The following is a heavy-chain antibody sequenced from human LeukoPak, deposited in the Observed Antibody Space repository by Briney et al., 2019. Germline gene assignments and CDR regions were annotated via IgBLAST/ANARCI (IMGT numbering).Heavy chain of an antibody. V-gene: IGHV4-59*01. CDR1: GGSINDYY. CDR3: ARVVRGAVTSNCFDR. J-gene: IGHJ5*02. CDR2: ISNSGTT. Sequence: SETLSLTCTVSGGSINDYYWTWLRQAPGKGLEWLGYISNSGTTDYNPSLKSRVTMSVDTSKNEFSLKVTSVTAADTAMYYCARVVRGAVTSNCFDRWGQGTLVTVSS. D-gene: IGHD4-17*01.